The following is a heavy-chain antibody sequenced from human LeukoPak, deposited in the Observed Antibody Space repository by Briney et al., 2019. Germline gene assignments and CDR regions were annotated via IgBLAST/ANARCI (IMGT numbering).Heavy chain of an antibody. V-gene: IGHV3-11*04. D-gene: IGHD2-2*01. CDR2: IRSTGSST. CDR1: GFTFRDYY. J-gene: IGHJ6*03. Sequence: GGSLRLSCTASGFTFRDYYVTWIRQAPGKGLEWVSYIRSTGSSTAYADSVKGRFAISRDNAKNSLYLQMNSLRAEDTAVYYCARDNSSPAGGYYYYYMDVWGKGTTVTVSS. CDR3: ARDNSSPAGGYYYYYMDV.